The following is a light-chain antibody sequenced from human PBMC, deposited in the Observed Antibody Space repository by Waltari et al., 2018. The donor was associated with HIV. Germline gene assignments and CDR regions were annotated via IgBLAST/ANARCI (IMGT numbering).Light chain of an antibody. V-gene: IGKV1-39*01. CDR3: QQSYSTPLP. CDR1: QSISSN. Sequence: DIQMTQSPSSLSASVGDRVTITCRASQSISSNLNWYQQKPGKAPKRLIYAASSLQSGVPSRFSGSGSGTDFTLTISSLQPGDFATYYCQQSYSTPLPVGGGTKVEIK. CDR2: AAS. J-gene: IGKJ4*01.